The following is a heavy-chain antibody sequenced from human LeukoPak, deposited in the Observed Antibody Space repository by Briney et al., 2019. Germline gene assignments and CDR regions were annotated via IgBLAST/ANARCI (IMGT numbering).Heavy chain of an antibody. CDR3: ARLSGGWYYFDY. J-gene: IGHJ4*02. V-gene: IGHV4-59*01. CDR1: GGSISSYY. CDR2: IYYSGST. Sequence: SETLSLTCTVSGGSISSYYWSWIRQPPGKGLEWIGYIYYSGSTNYNPSLKSRVTISVDTSKNQFSLKLSSVTAADTAVYYCARLSGGWYYFDYWGQGTLVTVSS. D-gene: IGHD6-19*01.